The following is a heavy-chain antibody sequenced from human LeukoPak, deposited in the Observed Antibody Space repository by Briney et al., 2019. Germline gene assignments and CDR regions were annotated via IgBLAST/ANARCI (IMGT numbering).Heavy chain of an antibody. CDR2: ISSSSSYI. Sequence: PGGSLRLSCAASGFTFSSYSMTWVRQAPGKGLEWVSSISSSSSYIYYADSVKGRFTISRDNAKNSLYLQMNSLRAEDTAVYYCASNSDYDFWSGYYTLGFDYWGRGTLVTVSS. J-gene: IGHJ4*02. D-gene: IGHD3-3*01. CDR3: ASNSDYDFWSGYYTLGFDY. V-gene: IGHV3-21*01. CDR1: GFTFSSYS.